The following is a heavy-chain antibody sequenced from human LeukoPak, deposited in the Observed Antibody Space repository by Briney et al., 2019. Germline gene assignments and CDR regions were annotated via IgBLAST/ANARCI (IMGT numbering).Heavy chain of an antibody. CDR1: GFTFSSYG. Sequence: GGSLRLSCAASGFTFSSYGMHWVRQAPGKGLEWVAVISYDGSNKYYADSVKGRFTISRDNSKNTLYLQMNSLRAEDTAVYYCAASSGWYDINYWGQGTLVTVSS. CDR3: AASSGWYDINY. CDR2: ISYDGSNK. D-gene: IGHD6-19*01. V-gene: IGHV3-30*03. J-gene: IGHJ4*02.